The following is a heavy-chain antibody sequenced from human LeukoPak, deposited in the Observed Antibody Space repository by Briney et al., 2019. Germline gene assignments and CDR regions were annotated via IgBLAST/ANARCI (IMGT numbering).Heavy chain of an antibody. CDR1: GGSFSGYY. CDR3: ASFWSGYYSVDY. J-gene: IGHJ4*02. D-gene: IGHD3-3*01. Sequence: PSETLSLTCAVYGGSFSGYYWSWIRQPPGKGLEWIGEINHSGSTNYNPSPKSRVTISVDTSKNQFSLKLSSVTAADTAVYYCASFWSGYYSVDYWGQGTLVTVSS. V-gene: IGHV4-34*01. CDR2: INHSGST.